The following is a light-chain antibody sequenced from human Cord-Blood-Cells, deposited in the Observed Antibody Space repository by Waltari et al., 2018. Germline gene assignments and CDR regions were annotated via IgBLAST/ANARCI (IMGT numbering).Light chain of an antibody. CDR3: CSYAGSYTLV. Sequence: QSALTQPRSVSGSPGQSVTISCTGTSSAVGGYNYVSWYQQHPGKAPKTMIYDVSKRPSGVPDRFSGSKSGNTASLTISGLQAEDEADYYCCSYAGSYTLVFGGGTKLTVL. CDR1: SSAVGGYNY. J-gene: IGLJ2*01. CDR2: DVS. V-gene: IGLV2-11*01.